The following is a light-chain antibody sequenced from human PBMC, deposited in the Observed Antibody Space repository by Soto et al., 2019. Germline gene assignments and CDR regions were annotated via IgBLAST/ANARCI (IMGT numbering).Light chain of an antibody. V-gene: IGLV2-23*02. CDR2: EVS. J-gene: IGLJ1*01. Sequence: QSVLTQPASVSGSPGQSITISCTGTSSDIGRYNLVSWYQQHPGKAPKLMIYEVSKRPSGVSNRFSGSKSGNTASLTISGLQAEDEADYYCCSYAGSSTPYVFGTGTKVTVL. CDR3: CSYAGSSTPYV. CDR1: SSDIGRYNL.